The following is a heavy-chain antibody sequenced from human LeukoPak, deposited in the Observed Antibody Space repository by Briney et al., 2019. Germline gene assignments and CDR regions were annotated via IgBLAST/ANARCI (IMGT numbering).Heavy chain of an antibody. Sequence: HPGGSLRLSCAASGFTFDDYAMHWVRQAPGKGLEWVSGISWNSGSIGYADSVKGRFTISRDNAKNSLYLQMNSLRAEDTALYYCAKGYYGSGSYPAFDYWGQGTLVTVSS. CDR3: AKGYYGSGSYPAFDY. D-gene: IGHD3-10*01. CDR2: ISWNSGSI. J-gene: IGHJ4*02. V-gene: IGHV3-9*01. CDR1: GFTFDDYA.